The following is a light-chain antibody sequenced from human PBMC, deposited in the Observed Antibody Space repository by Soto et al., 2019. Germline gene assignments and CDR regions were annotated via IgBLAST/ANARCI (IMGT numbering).Light chain of an antibody. J-gene: IGKJ2*01. Sequence: DVQMTQSPSTLSASVGDSVTITCRATQSVSTRLAWYQQKPGKAPKLLIYEASSLESGVPSRFSGSGSETEFTLTIYSLQPDDFATYYCQQYQTYLYTFGQGTKLEIQ. V-gene: IGKV1-5*01. CDR1: QSVSTR. CDR3: QQYQTYLYT. CDR2: EAS.